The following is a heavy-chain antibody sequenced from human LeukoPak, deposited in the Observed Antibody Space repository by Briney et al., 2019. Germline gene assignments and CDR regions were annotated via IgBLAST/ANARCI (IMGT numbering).Heavy chain of an antibody. CDR1: GGSISSNNYY. D-gene: IGHD3-16*02. J-gene: IGHJ4*02. CDR2: LCHTGSA. CDR3: ARTYDYVWGSYRSHSFDS. V-gene: IGHV4-39*02. Sequence: PSETLSLTCTVSGGSISSNNYYWGWIRQPPGKGLEWIGSLCHTGSAYYNPSLKSRVTISMDVSKNHFSLKLSSVTAADTAVYYCARTYDYVWGSYRSHSFDSWGQGTLVTVSS.